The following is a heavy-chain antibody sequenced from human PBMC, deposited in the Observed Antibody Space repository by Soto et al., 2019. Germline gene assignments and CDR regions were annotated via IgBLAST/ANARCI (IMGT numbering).Heavy chain of an antibody. V-gene: IGHV1-46*01. D-gene: IGHD6-19*01. Sequence: LCVVQAPGQGLEWMGIINPSGGSTSYAQKFQGRVTMTRDTSTSTVYMELSSLRSEDTAVYYCASSESNSSGWSWGQGTLVTVSS. CDR2: INPSGGST. J-gene: IGHJ4*02. CDR3: ASSESNSSGWS.